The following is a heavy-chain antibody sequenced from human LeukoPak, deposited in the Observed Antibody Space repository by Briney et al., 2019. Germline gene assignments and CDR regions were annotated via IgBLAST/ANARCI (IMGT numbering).Heavy chain of an antibody. D-gene: IGHD3-10*01. Sequence: GGSLRLSCAASGFTFSSYGMHWVRQAPGKGLEWVAFIRYDGSNKYYADSVKGRFTISRDNSKNTLYLQMNSLRAEDTAVYYCARVAKFDYYGSGSYYKPYKYNWFDPWGQGTLVTVSS. CDR1: GFTFSSYG. J-gene: IGHJ5*02. CDR2: IRYDGSNK. CDR3: ARVAKFDYYGSGSYYKPYKYNWFDP. V-gene: IGHV3-30*02.